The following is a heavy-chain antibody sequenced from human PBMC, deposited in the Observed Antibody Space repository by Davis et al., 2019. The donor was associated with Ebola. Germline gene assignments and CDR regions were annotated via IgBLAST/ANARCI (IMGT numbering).Heavy chain of an antibody. CDR3: VREQTGDYFDY. D-gene: IGHD1-1*01. CDR2: ISSSGTSI. J-gene: IGHJ4*02. Sequence: GESLKISCAASGFTFSSYAMSWVRQAPGKGLEWVSWISSSGTSIHHADSMRGRFTISRDNAKNSLYLQMNSLRAEDTAVYYCVREQTGDYFDYWGQGALVTVSS. CDR1: GFTFSSYA. V-gene: IGHV3-48*03.